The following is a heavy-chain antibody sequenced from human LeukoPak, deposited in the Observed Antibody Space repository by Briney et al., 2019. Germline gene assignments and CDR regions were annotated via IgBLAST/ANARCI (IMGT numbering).Heavy chain of an antibody. Sequence: ASVKVSCKASGYTFTSYDINWVRQATGQGLEWMGWMNPNSGNTGYAQKFQGRVTMTRNTSISTAYMELSSLRSEDTAVYYCAKVPPYCSGTGCYTDYWGRGTLVTVSS. CDR1: GYTFTSYD. J-gene: IGHJ4*02. CDR3: AKVPPYCSGTGCYTDY. D-gene: IGHD2-2*02. V-gene: IGHV1-8*01. CDR2: MNPNSGNT.